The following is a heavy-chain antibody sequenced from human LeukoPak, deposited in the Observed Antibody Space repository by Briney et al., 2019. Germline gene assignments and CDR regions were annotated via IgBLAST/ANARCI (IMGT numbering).Heavy chain of an antibody. CDR3: ARQWYVTTVVRLDP. D-gene: IGHD4-23*01. Sequence: SETLSLTCAVYGGSFSGYYWSWIRQPPGKGLEWIGEINHSGSANYNPSLKSRVTISVDTSKNQFSLKLSSVTAADTAVYYCARQWYVTTVVRLDPWGQGTLVTVSS. V-gene: IGHV4-34*01. J-gene: IGHJ5*02. CDR1: GGSFSGYY. CDR2: INHSGSA.